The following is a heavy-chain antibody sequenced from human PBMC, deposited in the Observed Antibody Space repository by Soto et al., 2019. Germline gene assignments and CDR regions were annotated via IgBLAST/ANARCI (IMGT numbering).Heavy chain of an antibody. CDR2: NSIYNGNT. CDR1: GYTFTKYG. V-gene: IGHV1-18*01. J-gene: IGHJ6*02. Sequence: QIQLVQSGAEVKKPGASVMVACKASGYTFTKYGISWVRQAPGQGLEWLGWNSIYNGNTNYAQTFQGRVTMTTDTSTSTAFWEVRSLSSGDTAVYYCARVAPACIPGYYGMDGWGQGTTVTVSS. D-gene: IGHD6-13*01. CDR3: ARVAPACIPGYYGMDG.